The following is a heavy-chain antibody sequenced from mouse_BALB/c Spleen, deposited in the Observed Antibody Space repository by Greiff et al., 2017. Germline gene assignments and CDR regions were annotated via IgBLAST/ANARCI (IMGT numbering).Heavy chain of an antibody. J-gene: IGHJ3*01. CDR3: TSYSGAY. CDR1: GFTFSNYW. D-gene: IGHD1-1*01. V-gene: IGHV6-6*02. CDR2: IRLKSNNYAT. Sequence: EVQGVESGGGLVQPGGSMKLSCVASGFTFSNYWMNWVRQSPEKGLEWVAEIRLKSNNYATHYAESVKGRFTISRDDSKSSVYLQMNNLRAEDTGIYYCTSYSGAYCGQGTLVTVSA.